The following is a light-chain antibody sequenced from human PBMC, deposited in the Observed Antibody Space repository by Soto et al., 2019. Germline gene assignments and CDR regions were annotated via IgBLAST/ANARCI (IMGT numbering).Light chain of an antibody. J-gene: IGKJ1*01. Sequence: EIVLTQSPGTLSLAPGEGATLSCRASQSVKSSYLAWYQQKPGQAPRLLIFGTSNRATGIPDRFRGGGSGTDFTLTISSLEPEDFAVYYCQQYASSSGTFGQGTKVEIK. CDR2: GTS. CDR1: QSVKSSY. V-gene: IGKV3-20*01. CDR3: QQYASSSGT.